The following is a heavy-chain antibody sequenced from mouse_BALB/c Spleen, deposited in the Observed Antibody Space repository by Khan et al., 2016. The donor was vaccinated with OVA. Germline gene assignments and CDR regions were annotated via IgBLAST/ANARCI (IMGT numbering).Heavy chain of an antibody. J-gene: IGHJ3*01. Sequence: QVQLQQPGAELVKPGASVKLSCKASGYTFTSYYIYWVKQRPGQGLEWIGGINPSNGDTYFNEKFESKATLTVDKSSSTAFMHVSSLTSEDSAVYYCTRSGWAAFAYWGQGTLVTVSA. CDR2: INPSNGDT. CDR3: TRSGWAAFAY. CDR1: GYTFTSYY. V-gene: IGHV1S81*02. D-gene: IGHD1-1*02.